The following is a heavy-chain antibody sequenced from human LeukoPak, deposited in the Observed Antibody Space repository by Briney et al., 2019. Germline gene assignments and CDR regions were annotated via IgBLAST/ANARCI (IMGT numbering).Heavy chain of an antibody. CDR1: GFTFSSYW. D-gene: IGHD3-3*01. CDR2: INEDGSGK. Sequence: PGGSLRLSCAVSGFTFSSYWMSWVRQAPGKGLEWVANINEDGSGKYYMDSVKGRFTISRDNAKNSLYLQMNSLRAEDTAIYYCMRSEVGRNWFDPWGRGTLVTVSS. J-gene: IGHJ5*02. V-gene: IGHV3-7*03. CDR3: MRSEVGRNWFDP.